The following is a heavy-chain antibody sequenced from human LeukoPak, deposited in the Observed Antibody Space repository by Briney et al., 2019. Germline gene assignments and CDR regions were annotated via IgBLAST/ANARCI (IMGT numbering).Heavy chain of an antibody. CDR2: IYHSGST. Sequence: SETLSLTCAVSGGSISSGGYSWSWIRQPPGKGLEWIGYIYHSGSTYYNPSLKSRVTISADRSKNQFSLKLSSVTAADTAVYYCARSGYCSGTSCYTGMDVWGQGTTVTVSS. D-gene: IGHD2-2*02. CDR3: ARSGYCSGTSCYTGMDV. V-gene: IGHV4-30-2*01. J-gene: IGHJ6*02. CDR1: GGSISSGGYS.